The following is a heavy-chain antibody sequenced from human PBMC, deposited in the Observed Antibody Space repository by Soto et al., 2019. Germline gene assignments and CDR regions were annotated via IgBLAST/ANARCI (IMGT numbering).Heavy chain of an antibody. V-gene: IGHV3-33*01. D-gene: IGHD4-4*01. J-gene: IGHJ6*02. CDR3: ARAGVTTGGLARYYYYGMDV. Sequence: VGSLRLSCAASGFTFSSYGMHWVRQAPGKGLEWVAVIWYDGSNKYYADSVKGRFTISRDNSKNTLYLQMNSLRAEDTAVYYCARAGVTTGGLARYYYYGMDVWGQGTTVTVSS. CDR2: IWYDGSNK. CDR1: GFTFSSYG.